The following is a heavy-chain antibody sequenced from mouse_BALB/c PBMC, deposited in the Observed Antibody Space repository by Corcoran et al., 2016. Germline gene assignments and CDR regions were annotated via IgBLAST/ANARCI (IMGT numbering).Heavy chain of an antibody. CDR2: IDPANGHT. CDR3: ARRANSNYCDY. J-gene: IGHJ2*01. CDR1: GFHIKDTS. Sequence: EVQLQQSGAELVKPGASVKLSCTASGFHIKDTSMHWVKQRPEQGLEWIGRIDPANGHTKYDPKFQGKATITADTSSNTAYLQLSSLTSEDTAVYYCARRANSNYCDYWGQGTTLTVSS. V-gene: IGHV14-3*02. D-gene: IGHD3-1*01.